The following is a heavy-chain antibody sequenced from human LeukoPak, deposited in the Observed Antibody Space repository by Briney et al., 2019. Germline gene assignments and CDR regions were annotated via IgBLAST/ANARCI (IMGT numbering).Heavy chain of an antibody. V-gene: IGHV3-30-3*01. Sequence: SGGSLTLSCAASGFTFSSYAMHWVRQAPGKGLEWVAVISYDGSNKYYADSVKGRFTISRDNSKNTLYLQMNSLRAEDTAVYYCARDSSRTMIVVNPDYWGQGTLVTVSS. J-gene: IGHJ4*02. D-gene: IGHD3-22*01. CDR2: ISYDGSNK. CDR3: ARDSSRTMIVVNPDY. CDR1: GFTFSSYA.